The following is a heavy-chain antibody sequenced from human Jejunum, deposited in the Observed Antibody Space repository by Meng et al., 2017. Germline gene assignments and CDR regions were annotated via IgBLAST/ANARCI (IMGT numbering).Heavy chain of an antibody. V-gene: IGHV3-7*01. CDR1: GFTLSGYW. D-gene: IGHD3-10*01. J-gene: IGHJ4*02. CDR3: VRNGGSGDY. CDR2: INPDGRYE. Sequence: GESLKISCAASGFTLSGYWMNWIRQAPGKGLEWVANINPDGRYELYVDSVKGRFAISRDNVKNSLNLQMNSLRVEDTARYYCVRNGGSGDYWGQGTLVTVSS.